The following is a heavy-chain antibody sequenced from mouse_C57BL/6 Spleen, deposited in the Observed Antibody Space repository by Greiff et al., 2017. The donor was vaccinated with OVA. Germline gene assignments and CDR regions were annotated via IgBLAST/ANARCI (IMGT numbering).Heavy chain of an antibody. J-gene: IGHJ3*01. Sequence: QVQLQQPGTELVKPGASVKLSCKASGYTFTSYWMHWVKQRPGQGLEWIGNINPSNGGTNYNEKFKSKATLTVDKSSSTAYMQLSSLTSEDSAVFYCAREGVTSEGFAYWGQGTLVTVSA. CDR2: INPSNGGT. CDR3: AREGVTSEGFAY. V-gene: IGHV1-53*01. D-gene: IGHD2-12*01. CDR1: GYTFTSYW.